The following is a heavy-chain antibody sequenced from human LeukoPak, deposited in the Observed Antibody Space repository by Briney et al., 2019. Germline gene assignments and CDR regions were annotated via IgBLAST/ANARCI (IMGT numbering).Heavy chain of an antibody. D-gene: IGHD3-3*01. V-gene: IGHV1-46*01. CDR2: INPSGGST. CDR1: GGSFGNYP. Sequence: ASVKVSCKASGGSFGNYPISWLRQAPGQGLEWMGIINPSGGSTSYAQKFQGRVTMTRDMSTSTVYMELSSLRSEDTAVYYCARAPILRFLEWLPNFDYWGQGTLVTVSS. CDR3: ARAPILRFLEWLPNFDY. J-gene: IGHJ4*02.